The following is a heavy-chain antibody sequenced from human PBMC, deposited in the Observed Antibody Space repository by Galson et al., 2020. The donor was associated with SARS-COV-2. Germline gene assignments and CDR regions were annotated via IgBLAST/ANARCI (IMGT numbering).Heavy chain of an antibody. J-gene: IGHJ4*02. D-gene: IGHD6-13*01. CDR2: IDLSDSYT. V-gene: IGHV5-10-1*01. CDR3: ARHPGIAAPFDY. CDR1: GYSFTSSW. Sequence: HGESMKISCKGSGYSFTSSWISWVRQMPGKGLEWMGRIDLSDSYTNYNPSFQGHVTISADKSISTAYLQWSSLKASDTAMYYCARHPGIAAPFDYWGQGTLVAVSS.